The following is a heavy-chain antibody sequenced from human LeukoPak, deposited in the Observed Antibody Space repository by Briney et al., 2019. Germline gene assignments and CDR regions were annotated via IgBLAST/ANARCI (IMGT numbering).Heavy chain of an antibody. CDR3: AKTYYYDSSGYSPHFDY. J-gene: IGHJ4*02. CDR2: ICSGGST. CDR1: GFTVSSNY. D-gene: IGHD3-22*01. Sequence: GGSLLLSCSASGFTVSSNYMSWVRQAPGNGLEWVSVICSGGSTYYADSVKGRFTISRDNSKNTLYLQMNSLRAEDTAVYYCAKTYYYDSSGYSPHFDYWGQGTLVTVSS. V-gene: IGHV3-53*01.